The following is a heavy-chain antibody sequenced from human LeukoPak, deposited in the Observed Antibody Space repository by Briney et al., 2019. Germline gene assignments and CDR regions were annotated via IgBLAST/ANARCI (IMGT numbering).Heavy chain of an antibody. CDR1: GFTVSSNY. V-gene: IGHV3-53*01. Sequence: GGSLRLSCAASGFTVSSNYMSWVRQAPGKGLEWVSVIYNGGSTYYADSVKGRFTISRDNSKNTLYLQMNSLRAEDTAVYYCARDYRPHEDYYYYYGMDVWGQGTTVTVSS. CDR2: IYNGGST. J-gene: IGHJ6*02. CDR3: ARDYRPHEDYYYYYGMDV. D-gene: IGHD3-16*02.